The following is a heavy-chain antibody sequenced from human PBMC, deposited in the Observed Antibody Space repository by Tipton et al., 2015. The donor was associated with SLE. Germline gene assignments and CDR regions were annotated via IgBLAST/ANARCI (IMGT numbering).Heavy chain of an antibody. Sequence: SLRLSCAASGFTFSNYAMHWVRQAPGKGLEWVAVISYDRNSKYYADSVKGRFTISRDNSENTLFLQMNSLRAEDTAVYYCAKGRDWSYFDYWGQGTLVTVSS. CDR2: ISYDRNSK. J-gene: IGHJ4*02. CDR3: AKGRDWSYFDY. V-gene: IGHV3-30-3*01. D-gene: IGHD1-1*01. CDR1: GFTFSNYA.